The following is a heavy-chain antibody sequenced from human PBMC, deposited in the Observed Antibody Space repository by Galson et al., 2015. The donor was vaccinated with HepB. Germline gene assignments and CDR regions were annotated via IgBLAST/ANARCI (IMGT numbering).Heavy chain of an antibody. CDR1: GFTFRNYY. D-gene: IGHD6-19*01. J-gene: IGHJ4*02. CDR2: IRSTGSYT. V-gene: IGHV3-11*06. Sequence: SLRLSCAVSGFTFRNYYMSWIRQAPGKGLEWISFIRSTGSYTNYADSVKGRFTISRDNAKNSLYLQMNSLRPEDTAVYYCARHSGGIAVSPFDYWGQGTLVTVSS. CDR3: ARHSGGIAVSPFDY.